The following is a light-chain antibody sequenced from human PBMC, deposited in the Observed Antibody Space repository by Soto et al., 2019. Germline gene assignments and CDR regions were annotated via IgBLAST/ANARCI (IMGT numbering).Light chain of an antibody. CDR3: QQYGSSLT. Sequence: EIVLTQSPGTLSLSPGERATLSCRASQSVSSSYLAWYQQKPGQAPRLLIYGASSSATGIPDRFSGSGSGTDCTLTISRLEPEDFAVYYCQQYGSSLTCGGGTKVEIK. J-gene: IGKJ4*01. CDR1: QSVSSSY. V-gene: IGKV3-20*01. CDR2: GAS.